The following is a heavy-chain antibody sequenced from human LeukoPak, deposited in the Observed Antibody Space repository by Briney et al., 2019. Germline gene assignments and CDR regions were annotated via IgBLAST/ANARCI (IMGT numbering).Heavy chain of an antibody. CDR3: AKESPLFGTMVRGDAFDI. CDR2: ISSSSSYI. CDR1: GFTFSSYS. J-gene: IGHJ3*02. V-gene: IGHV3-21*04. D-gene: IGHD3-10*01. Sequence: GGSLRLSCAASGFTFSSYSMNWVRQAPGKGLEWVSSISSSSSYIYYADSAKGRFTISRDNAKNSLYLQMNSLRAEDTALYYCAKESPLFGTMVRGDAFDIWGQGTMVTVSS.